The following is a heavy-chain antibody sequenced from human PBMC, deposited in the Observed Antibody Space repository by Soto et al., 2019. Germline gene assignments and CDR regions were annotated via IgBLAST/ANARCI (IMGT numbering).Heavy chain of an antibody. V-gene: IGHV3-23*01. CDR1: GFKFSNYA. D-gene: IGHD3-16*01. CDR3: AKDRRAGGNSAFYFDF. CDR2: ISATGGGT. J-gene: IGHJ4*02. Sequence: RGSLRLSCAASGFKFSNYAMSWVRQAPGKGLEWVSLISATGGGTYYADSVKGRFTISRDNSHNTLYLQVHSLTAEDTAVYYCAKDRRAGGNSAFYFDFWGQGAQVTVSS.